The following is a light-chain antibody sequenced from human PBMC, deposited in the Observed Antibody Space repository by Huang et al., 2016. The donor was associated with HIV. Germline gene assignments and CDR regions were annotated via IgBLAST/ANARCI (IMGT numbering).Light chain of an antibody. Sequence: AIRITPSPSSLSASTGDNFSITCRASQDINTSLSWYPQKPGTPPSLLIYATSTLQSWVPSRFSGSGSGTDFTLTITHLQSEDLATYYCQQYYSFPLTFGQGSQVEV. CDR1: QDINTS. V-gene: IGKV1-8*01. J-gene: IGKJ1*01. CDR2: ATS. CDR3: QQYYSFPLT.